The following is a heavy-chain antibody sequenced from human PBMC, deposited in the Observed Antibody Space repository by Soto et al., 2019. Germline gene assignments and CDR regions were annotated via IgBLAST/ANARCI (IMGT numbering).Heavy chain of an antibody. CDR2: IYYSGST. D-gene: IGHD5-18*01. J-gene: IGHJ4*02. V-gene: IGHV4-39*01. CDR1: GGSISSSSYY. Sequence: SETLSLTCTVSGGSISSSSYYWGWIRQPPGKGLEWIGSIYYSGSTSYNPSLKSRVTISVDTCKNQFSLKLSSVTAADTAVYYCARPVDTAMVPFDYWGQGTLVTVSS. CDR3: ARPVDTAMVPFDY.